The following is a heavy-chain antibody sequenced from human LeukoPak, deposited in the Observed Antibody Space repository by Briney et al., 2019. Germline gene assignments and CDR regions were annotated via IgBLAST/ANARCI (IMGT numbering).Heavy chain of an antibody. Sequence: PSETLSLTCAVYGGSFSGYYWSWIRQPPGKGLEWIGEINHSGSTNYNPSLKSRVTISVDTSKNQFSLKLSSVTAADTAVYYCAIDLSYRPFNFDYWGQGTLVTVSS. CDR3: AIDLSYRPFNFDY. CDR2: INHSGST. CDR1: GGSFSGYY. D-gene: IGHD1-26*01. V-gene: IGHV4-34*01. J-gene: IGHJ4*02.